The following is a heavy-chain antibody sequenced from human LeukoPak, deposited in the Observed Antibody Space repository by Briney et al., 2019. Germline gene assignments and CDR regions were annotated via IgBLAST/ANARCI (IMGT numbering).Heavy chain of an antibody. CDR3: ARGMQWLEYCYYGMDV. V-gene: IGHV1-8*01. Sequence: ASVKVSCKASGYTFASYDINWVRQATGQGLEWMGWMNPNSGNTGYAQKFQGRVTMTRNTSISTAYMELSSLRSEDTAVYYCARGMQWLEYCYYGMDVWGQGTTVTVPS. J-gene: IGHJ6*02. CDR2: MNPNSGNT. D-gene: IGHD6-19*01. CDR1: GYTFASYD.